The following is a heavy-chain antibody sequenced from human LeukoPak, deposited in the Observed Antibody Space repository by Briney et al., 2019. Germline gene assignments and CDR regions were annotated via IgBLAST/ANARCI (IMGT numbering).Heavy chain of an antibody. CDR1: GFTFSSYG. CDR2: IWYGGSNK. V-gene: IGHV3-30*18. D-gene: IGHD4-17*01. Sequence: GRSLRLSCAASGFTFSSYGMHWVRQAPGKGLEWVAVIWYGGSNKYYADSVKGRFTISRDNSKNTLYLQMNSLRAEDTAVYYCANDYGDYEGWAFDYWGQGTLVTVSS. CDR3: ANDYGDYEGWAFDY. J-gene: IGHJ4*02.